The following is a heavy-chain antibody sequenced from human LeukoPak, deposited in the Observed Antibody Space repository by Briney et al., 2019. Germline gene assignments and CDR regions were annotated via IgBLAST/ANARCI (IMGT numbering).Heavy chain of an antibody. CDR1: GGSLNGCC. V-gene: IGHV4-4*07. D-gene: IGHD3-10*01. J-gene: IGHJ4*02. CDR3: GRQGYTASYYFVDY. CDR2: IYTTGTS. Sequence: PSASLSLTWSVSGGSLNGCCWGWVRQPAGDGREWVGRIYTTGTSNYSPYLKSRICMSFDTSKNQFSLTLTSVTAADTAVYYCGRQGYTASYYFVDYWSPGTLVTVSS.